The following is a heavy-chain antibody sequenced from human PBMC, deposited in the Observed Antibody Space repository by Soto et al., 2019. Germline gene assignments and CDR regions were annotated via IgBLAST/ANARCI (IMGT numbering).Heavy chain of an antibody. CDR1: GDAISNYY. Sequence: PSETLSLTCSFSGDAISNYYWSCIRQTPGRGLEWIGCVHESGSTDYNPSLRGRVIISLHTSKSQFSLSLRSATAADTATYYCARGTRALITSFFAYWGQGIPVTVSS. CDR2: VHESGST. CDR3: ARGTRALITSFFAY. J-gene: IGHJ4*02. D-gene: IGHD1-20*01. V-gene: IGHV4-59*03.